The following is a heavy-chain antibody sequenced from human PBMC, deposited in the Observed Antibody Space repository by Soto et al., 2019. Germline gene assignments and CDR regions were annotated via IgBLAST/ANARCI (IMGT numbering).Heavy chain of an antibody. D-gene: IGHD3-9*01. J-gene: IGHJ4*02. Sequence: SETLSLTCTVSGGSISSGGYYWSWIRQHPGKGLEWIGYIYYSGSTYYNPSLQTRVTISLDKSKSQFSLKLSSVAAADSAVYFCARLEGLATISYYFDFWGPGALVTVSS. CDR3: ARLEGLATISYYFDF. CDR2: IYYSGST. V-gene: IGHV4-31*03. CDR1: GGSISSGGYY.